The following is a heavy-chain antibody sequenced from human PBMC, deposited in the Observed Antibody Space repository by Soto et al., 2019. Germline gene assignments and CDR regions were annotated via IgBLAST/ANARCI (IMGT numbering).Heavy chain of an antibody. CDR2: IYYSGTT. V-gene: IGHV4-61*01. Sequence: SETLSLTCTVSGGSVSSGSHYWSWIRQPPGKGLEWIGYIYYSGTTNYNPSLKSRVTISVDTSKNQFSLKLSSVSAADTAVYYCARGLPGGSQLPYYTYSGIDVGGQGTTVTVS. CDR3: ARGLPGGSQLPYYTYSGIDV. D-gene: IGHD1-26*01. CDR1: GGSVSSGSHY. J-gene: IGHJ6*02.